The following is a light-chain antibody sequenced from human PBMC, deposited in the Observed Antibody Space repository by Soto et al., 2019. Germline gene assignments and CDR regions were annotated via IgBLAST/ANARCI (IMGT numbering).Light chain of an antibody. J-gene: IGKJ2*01. CDR2: GAS. CDR3: QQYSSSVYT. V-gene: IGKV3-20*01. Sequence: EIVLTQSPGTLSLSPGERGTLSCRASQSVSSSYLAWYQQKPGQAPRLLIYGASSRANGIPDRFSGSGSGTDFILTISRLEPEDFAVYYCQQYSSSVYTFGQGTKLEIK. CDR1: QSVSSSY.